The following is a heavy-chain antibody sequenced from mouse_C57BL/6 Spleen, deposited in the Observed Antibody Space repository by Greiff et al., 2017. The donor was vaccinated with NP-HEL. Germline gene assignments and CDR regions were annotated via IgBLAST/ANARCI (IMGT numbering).Heavy chain of an antibody. CDR1: GYTFTSYW. Sequence: QVHVKQPGAELVKPGASVKLSCKASGYTFTSYWMHWVKQRPGRGLEWIGRIDPNSGGTKYNEKFKSKATLTVDKPSSTAYMQLSSLTSEDSAVYYCAIGYYGRYYFDYWGQGTTLTVSS. D-gene: IGHD1-1*01. CDR2: IDPNSGGT. V-gene: IGHV1-72*01. J-gene: IGHJ2*01. CDR3: AIGYYGRYYFDY.